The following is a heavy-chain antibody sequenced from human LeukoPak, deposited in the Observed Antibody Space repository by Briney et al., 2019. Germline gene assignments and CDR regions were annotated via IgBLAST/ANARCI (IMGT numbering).Heavy chain of an antibody. CDR1: GFMFHDYA. D-gene: IGHD6-19*01. CDR3: ARESESSGWYDY. CDR2: VSGDGGST. V-gene: IGHV3-43*02. Sequence: GGSLGLSCAAPGFMFHDYAIHWVRQAPGKGLEWVSLVSGDGGSTFYADSVKGRFTISRDNSKNSLYLQMNSLRSDDTALYYCARESESSGWYDYWGQGTLVTVSS. J-gene: IGHJ4*02.